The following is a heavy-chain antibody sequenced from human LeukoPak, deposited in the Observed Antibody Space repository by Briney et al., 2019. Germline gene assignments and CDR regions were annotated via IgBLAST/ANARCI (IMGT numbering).Heavy chain of an antibody. CDR1: GFTFSDAW. J-gene: IGHJ4*02. Sequence: PGESLRLSCAASGFTFSDAWLIWFRQAPGKGLEWVGLSKSKVYGGTTDYAAPVKGRFTISRDDSRNTLSLQMNSLITEDTAVYYCSTDVPNSSGGYVPVDYWGQGTLVTVSS. CDR3: STDVPNSSGGYVPVDY. V-gene: IGHV3-15*01. CDR2: SKSKVYGGTT. D-gene: IGHD6-19*01.